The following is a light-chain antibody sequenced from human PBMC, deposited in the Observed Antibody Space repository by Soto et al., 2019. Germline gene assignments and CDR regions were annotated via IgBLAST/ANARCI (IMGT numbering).Light chain of an antibody. Sequence: DIQMTQSPSSLSASVGDRVTITCRASQGISSFLAWFQQKPGKAPKSLIYDASSLQSGVPSRFRGSGSDTHFTLTISSLQPEDFATYYCQQYHSYPASFGQGTKVEIK. CDR1: QGISSF. V-gene: IGKV1-16*01. CDR2: DAS. J-gene: IGKJ1*01. CDR3: QQYHSYPAS.